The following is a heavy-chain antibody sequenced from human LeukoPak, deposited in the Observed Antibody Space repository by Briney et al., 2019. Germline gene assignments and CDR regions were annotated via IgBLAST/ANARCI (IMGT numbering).Heavy chain of an antibody. CDR3: ATGLFRDFYDSSGYYH. Sequence: ASVKVSCKVSGYTLTELSMHWVRQAPGKGLEWMGGFDPEDGETIYAQKFQGRVTMTEDTSTDTAYMELSSLRSEDTAVYYCATGLFRDFYDSSGYYHWGQGTLVTVSS. CDR2: FDPEDGET. V-gene: IGHV1-24*01. D-gene: IGHD3-22*01. CDR1: GYTLTELS. J-gene: IGHJ4*02.